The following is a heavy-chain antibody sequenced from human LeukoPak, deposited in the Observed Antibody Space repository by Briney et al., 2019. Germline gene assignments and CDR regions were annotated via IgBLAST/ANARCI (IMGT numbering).Heavy chain of an antibody. V-gene: IGHV3-33*01. CDR2: IWYDGGSI. Sequence: PGGSLRLSCEASGFSFKNYGMHWVRQAPGKGLEWVAVIWYDGGSIHYAESVKGRFNISRDNSKNTLYLQMASLRVEDTAVYHCARDVAWSGLYKWGQYYYYYMDVWGIGTTVIVSS. CDR1: GFSFKNYG. D-gene: IGHD3-3*01. CDR3: ARDVAWSGLYKWGQYYYYYMDV. J-gene: IGHJ6*03.